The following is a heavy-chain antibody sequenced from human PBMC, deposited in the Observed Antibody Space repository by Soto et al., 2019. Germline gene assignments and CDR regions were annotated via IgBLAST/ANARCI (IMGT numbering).Heavy chain of an antibody. J-gene: IGHJ6*02. CDR2: IYPGDSDT. V-gene: IGHV5-51*01. CDR3: ARRRGSGSYSVYGMDV. CDR1: GYSFISYW. D-gene: IGHD3-10*01. Sequence: PGESLKISCKGSGYSFISYWIGWVRQMPGKGLEWMGIIYPGDSDTRYSPSFQGQVTISADKSISTAYLQWSSLKASDTAMYYCARRRGSGSYSVYGMDVWGQGTTVTVSS.